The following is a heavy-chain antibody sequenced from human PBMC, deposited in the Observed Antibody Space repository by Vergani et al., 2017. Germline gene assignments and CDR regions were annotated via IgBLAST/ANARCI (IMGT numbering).Heavy chain of an antibody. J-gene: IGHJ4*02. CDR2: ISGSGGST. V-gene: IGHV3-23*01. CDR1: GFTFRSYA. Sequence: EVQLLESGGGLVQPGGSLRLSCAASGFTFRSYAMSWVRQAPGQGLEWVSVISGSGGSTYYAASVKGRFTISRDNSKNTLYLQMNSLRAEDTAVYYCAKSLAAPGTSKPDYWGQGTLVTVSS. CDR3: AKSLAAPGTSKPDY. D-gene: IGHD6-13*01.